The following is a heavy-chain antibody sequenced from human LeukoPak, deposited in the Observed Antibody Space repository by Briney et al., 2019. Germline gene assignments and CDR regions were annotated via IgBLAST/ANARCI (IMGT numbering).Heavy chain of an antibody. Sequence: GGSLRLSCAATGFDFRLYDMFWVRQAPGKGLQWVTTIMYDESESYYADSMKGRFAISSQNSMTKFHLQISSRTSDATAVYYFAKHKGSRYDRLAADSSGEGTLVTVSS. CDR2: IMYDESES. J-gene: IGHJ4*02. CDR3: AKHKGSRYDRLAADS. CDR1: GFDFRLYD. V-gene: IGHV3-30*02. D-gene: IGHD3-22*01.